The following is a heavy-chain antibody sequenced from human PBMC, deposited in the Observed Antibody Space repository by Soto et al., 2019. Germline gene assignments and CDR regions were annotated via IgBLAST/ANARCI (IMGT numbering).Heavy chain of an antibody. Sequence: PSETLSLTCTVSGGSISSYYWSWIRQPPGKGLEWIGYIYYSGSTNCNPSLKSRVTISVDTSKNQFSLKLSSVTAADTAVYYCARDLRNSSGYFFDYWGQGTLVT. CDR1: GGSISSYY. V-gene: IGHV4-59*01. CDR2: IYYSGST. CDR3: ARDLRNSSGYFFDY. D-gene: IGHD3-22*01. J-gene: IGHJ4*02.